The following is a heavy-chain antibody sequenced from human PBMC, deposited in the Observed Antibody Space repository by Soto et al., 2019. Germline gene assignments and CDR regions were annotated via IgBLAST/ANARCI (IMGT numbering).Heavy chain of an antibody. V-gene: IGHV4-59*01. CDR2: IYYSGST. CDR1: GGSISSYY. J-gene: IGHJ4*02. D-gene: IGHD3-9*01. CDR3: ARDSRGTGKFDY. Sequence: PSETLSLTCTVSGGSISSYYWSWIRQPPGKGLEWIGYIYYSGSTNYNPSLKSRVTISVDTSKNQFSLKLSSVTAADTAVYYCARDSRGTGKFDYWGQGTLVTVSS.